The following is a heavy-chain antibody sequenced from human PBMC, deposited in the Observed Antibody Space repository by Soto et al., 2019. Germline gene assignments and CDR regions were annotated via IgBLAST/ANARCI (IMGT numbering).Heavy chain of an antibody. CDR2: IIPIFGTA. J-gene: IGHJ6*02. CDR3: AREGGSSSYYYYYGMDV. V-gene: IGHV1-69*13. Sequence: ASVKVSCKASGGTFSSYAISWVRQAPGQGLEWMGGIIPIFGTANYAQKFQGRVTITADESTSTAYMELSSLRSEDTAVYYCAREGGSSSYYYYYGMDVWGQGTTVTVSS. CDR1: GGTFSSYA. D-gene: IGHD6-6*01.